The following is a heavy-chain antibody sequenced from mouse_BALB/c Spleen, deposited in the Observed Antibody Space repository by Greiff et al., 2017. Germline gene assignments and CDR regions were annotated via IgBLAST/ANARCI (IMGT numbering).Heavy chain of an antibody. CDR2: ISSGSSTI. CDR3: ARSRGGYAMDY. Sequence: EVQVVESGGGLVQPGGSRKLSCAASGFTFSSFGMHWVRQAPEKGLEWVAYISSGSSTIYYADTVKGRFTISRDNPKNTLFLQMTSLRSEDTAMYYCARSRGGYAMDYWGQGTSVTVSS. V-gene: IGHV5-17*02. CDR1: GFTFSSFG. J-gene: IGHJ4*01.